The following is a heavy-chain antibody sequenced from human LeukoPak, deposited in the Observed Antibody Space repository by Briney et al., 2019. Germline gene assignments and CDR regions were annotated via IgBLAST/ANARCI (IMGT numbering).Heavy chain of an antibody. CDR3: GKTTTGYSSGRYPAWPVDY. D-gene: IGHD6-19*01. J-gene: IGHJ4*02. CDR2: IFGSGSSA. Sequence: GGSLRLSCTASGFTFSSYAMYWVRQAPGKGLEWVSGIFGSGSSAHYAESVKGRFTISRDNSKNTVWLQMNSLTAEDTAVYYCGKTTTGYSSGRYPAWPVDYWGQGTLVTVSS. V-gene: IGHV3-23*05. CDR1: GFTFSSYA.